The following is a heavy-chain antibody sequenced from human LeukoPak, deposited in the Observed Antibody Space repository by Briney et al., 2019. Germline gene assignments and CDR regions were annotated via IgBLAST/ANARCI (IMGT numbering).Heavy chain of an antibody. Sequence: SETLSLTCSVSGGSISSYYWSWIRQPAGKGLEWIGRIYTSGGTNYNPSLKSRVTISVDKPKIQFSLKLSSVTAADTAVYYCARGRPGGMVTDFDYWGQGTLVTVSS. CDR1: GGSISSYY. D-gene: IGHD5-18*01. CDR2: IYTSGGT. CDR3: ARGRPGGMVTDFDY. V-gene: IGHV4-4*07. J-gene: IGHJ4*02.